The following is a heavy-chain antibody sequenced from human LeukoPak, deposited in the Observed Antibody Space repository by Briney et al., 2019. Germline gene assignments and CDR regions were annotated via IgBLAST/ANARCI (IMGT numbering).Heavy chain of an antibody. CDR1: GGSISSGGYY. J-gene: IGHJ5*02. CDR3: ARSVGYSYGIWFDP. Sequence: SQTLSLTCTVSGGSISSGGYYRSWLRQHPGKGLEWIGYIYYSGSTYYNPSLKSRVTISVDTSKNQFSLKLSSVTAADTAVYYCARSVGYSYGIWFDPWGQGTLVTVSS. CDR2: IYYSGST. V-gene: IGHV4-31*03. D-gene: IGHD5-18*01.